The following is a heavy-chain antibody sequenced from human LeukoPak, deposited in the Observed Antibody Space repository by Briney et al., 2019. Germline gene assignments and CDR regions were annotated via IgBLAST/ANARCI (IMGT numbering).Heavy chain of an antibody. V-gene: IGHV4-59*08. D-gene: IGHD3-9*01. Sequence: SETLSLTCTVSGGSISSYYLSWIRQPPGKGLEWLGYIYYSGSTNYNPSLKSRVTISVDTSKNQFSLKLSSVTAADTAVYYCARSSIIFDYWGQGTLVTVSS. CDR2: IYYSGST. J-gene: IGHJ4*02. CDR3: ARSSIIFDY. CDR1: GGSISSYY.